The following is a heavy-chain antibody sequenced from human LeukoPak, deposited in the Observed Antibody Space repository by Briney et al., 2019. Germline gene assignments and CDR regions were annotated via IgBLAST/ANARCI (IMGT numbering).Heavy chain of an antibody. CDR2: MNPNSGNT. CDR3: ARSYCSGGSCYSRYYYYTDV. D-gene: IGHD2-15*01. CDR1: GYTFTSYD. J-gene: IGHJ6*03. Sequence: ASVKVSCKASGYTFTSYDINWVRQATGQGLEWMGWMNPNSGNTGYAQKFQGRVTMTRNTSISTAYMELSSLRSEDTAVYYCARSYCSGGSCYSRYYYYTDVWGKGTTVTVSS. V-gene: IGHV1-8*01.